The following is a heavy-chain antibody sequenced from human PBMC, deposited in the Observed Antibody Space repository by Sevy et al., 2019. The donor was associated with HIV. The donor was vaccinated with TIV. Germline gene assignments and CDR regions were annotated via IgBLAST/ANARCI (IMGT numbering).Heavy chain of an antibody. CDR3: AGENAWGRGYS. J-gene: IGHJ4*02. CDR1: GGSITSLY. V-gene: IGHV4-59*08. CDR2: IYYNGHI. Sequence: SETLSLTCTVSGGSITSLYWNWIRQPPGKGLEWIANIYYNGHINYNPSLKSRVTLSLDTSKNQFSLRLSSVTAAATAMYYCAGENAWGRGYSWGQGTLVTVPS. D-gene: IGHD1-26*01.